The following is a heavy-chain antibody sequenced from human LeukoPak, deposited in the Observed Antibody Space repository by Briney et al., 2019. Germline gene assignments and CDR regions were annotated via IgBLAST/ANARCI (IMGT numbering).Heavy chain of an antibody. J-gene: IGHJ4*02. CDR3: AKAPPSSWTPFDY. D-gene: IGHD2-2*01. V-gene: IGHV3-23*01. CDR1: GFTFRSYT. CDR2: ISGIGGRT. Sequence: GGSLRLSCAGPGFTFRSYTMSWVRHAPGKGLNWVSVISGIGGRTDYADSVKGRFTTARDNSKNTLYLQMNSMRAEDTAVYYCAKAPPSSWTPFDYWGQGTLVTVSS.